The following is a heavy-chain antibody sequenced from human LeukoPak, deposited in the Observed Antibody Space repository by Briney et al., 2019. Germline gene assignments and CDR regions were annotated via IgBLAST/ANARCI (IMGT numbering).Heavy chain of an antibody. J-gene: IGHJ6*03. Sequence: GGSLRLSCAASGFTFSNAWMSWVRQAPGKRLEWVSSISSSSSYIYYADSVKGRFTISRDNAKNSLYLQMNSLRAEDMALYYCAKGYSRSAYYYYMDVWGKGTTVTVSS. CDR2: ISSSSSYI. CDR3: AKGYSRSAYYYYMDV. D-gene: IGHD6-13*01. V-gene: IGHV3-21*04. CDR1: GFTFSNAW.